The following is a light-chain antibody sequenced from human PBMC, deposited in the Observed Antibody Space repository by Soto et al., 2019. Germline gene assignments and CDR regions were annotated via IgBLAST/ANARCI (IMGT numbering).Light chain of an antibody. CDR3: QQYGTSPQT. CDR1: QSVRSRY. Sequence: TLSLSPGERATLSCRASQSVRSRYLAWYQQKPGQAPRLLIYGSSSRPPGIPDRVSGSGSGTEFTLTIIRLEPEDFAVYYCQQYGTSPQTFGQGTKVDIK. V-gene: IGKV3-20*01. CDR2: GSS. J-gene: IGKJ1*01.